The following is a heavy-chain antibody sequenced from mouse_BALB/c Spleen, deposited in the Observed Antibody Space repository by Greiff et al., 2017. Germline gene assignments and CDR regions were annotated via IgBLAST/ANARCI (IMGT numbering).Heavy chain of an antibody. CDR2: IDPSDSET. CDR3: ARWDTLDY. D-gene: IGHD4-1*01. Sequence: QVQLKQPGAELVKPGAPVKLSCKASGYTFTSYWMNWVKQRPGRGLEWIGRIDPSDSETHYNQKFKDKATLTVDKSSSTAYIQLSSLTSEDSAVYYCARWDTLDYWGQGTTLTVSS. CDR1: GYTFTSYW. V-gene: IGHV1-69*02. J-gene: IGHJ2*01.